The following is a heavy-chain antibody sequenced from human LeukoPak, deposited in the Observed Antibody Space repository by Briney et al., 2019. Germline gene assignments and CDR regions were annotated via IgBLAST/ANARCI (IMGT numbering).Heavy chain of an antibody. V-gene: IGHV3-11*01. J-gene: IGHJ4*02. CDR1: GITFSTYD. Sequence: GGSLRLSCAASGITFSTYDMSWVRQAPGKGLEWVSGISWSGGTIYYADSVKGRFTISRDNAKNSLYLQMNSLRAEDTAVYYCARGIRNYYDSSGYYQHYWGQGTLVTVSS. CDR3: ARGIRNYYDSSGYYQHY. CDR2: ISWSGGTI. D-gene: IGHD3-22*01.